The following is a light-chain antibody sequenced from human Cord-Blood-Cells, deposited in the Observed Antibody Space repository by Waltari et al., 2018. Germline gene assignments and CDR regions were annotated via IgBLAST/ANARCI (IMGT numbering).Light chain of an antibody. Sequence: XIQMTQSPSSLSASVGDRVTITCRASQSISSYLNWYQQKPGKAPKLLIYAESSLQSGVPSRFSGSGSGTDFTLTISSLQPEDFATYYCQQSYSTPFTFGPGTKVDIK. J-gene: IGKJ3*01. CDR1: QSISSY. V-gene: IGKV1-39*01. CDR3: QQSYSTPFT. CDR2: AES.